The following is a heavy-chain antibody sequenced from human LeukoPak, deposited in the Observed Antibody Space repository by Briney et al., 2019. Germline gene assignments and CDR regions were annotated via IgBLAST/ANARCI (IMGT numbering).Heavy chain of an antibody. J-gene: IGHJ5*02. V-gene: IGHV3-30*02. CDR1: GFTFSNSG. Sequence: AGGSLRLSCAASGFTFSNSGLHWVRQAPGKGLEWVAFIRSHGTNKYYADSVKGRFTISRDDHKNTLYLQMNSLTTEDTAVYHCAKETGDGPFVPWGQGTLVTVSS. CDR2: IRSHGTNK. CDR3: AKETGDGPFVP.